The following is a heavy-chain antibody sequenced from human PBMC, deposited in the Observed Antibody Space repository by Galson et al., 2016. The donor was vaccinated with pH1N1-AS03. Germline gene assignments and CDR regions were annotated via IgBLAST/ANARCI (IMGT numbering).Heavy chain of an antibody. CDR3: SREWSAFDF. V-gene: IGHV4-59*01. J-gene: IGHJ3*01. Sequence: LSLTCTVSGDSITSYYWSWIRQPPGKGLEWIAYVYYTGATSYNPSLKSRVTISLDTSKSQFSLKLSSVTAADTAVYYCSREWSAFDFWGQGTVVTVSS. CDR1: GDSITSYY. CDR2: VYYTGAT. D-gene: IGHD2-15*01.